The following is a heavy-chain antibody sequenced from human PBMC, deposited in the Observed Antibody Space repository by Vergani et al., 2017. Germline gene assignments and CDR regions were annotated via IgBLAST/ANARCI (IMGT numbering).Heavy chain of an antibody. Sequence: VQLQESGPGLVKPSQTLSLTCTVSGGSISSGSYYWSWIRQPAGKGLEWIGRIYTSGSTNYNPSLKSRVTISVDTSKNQFSLKLSSVTAADTAVYYCARGGYYDSSGYYSDAFDIWGQGTMVTVSS. J-gene: IGHJ3*02. CDR3: ARGGYYDSSGYYSDAFDI. CDR2: IYTSGST. CDR1: GGSISSGSYY. V-gene: IGHV4-61*02. D-gene: IGHD3-22*01.